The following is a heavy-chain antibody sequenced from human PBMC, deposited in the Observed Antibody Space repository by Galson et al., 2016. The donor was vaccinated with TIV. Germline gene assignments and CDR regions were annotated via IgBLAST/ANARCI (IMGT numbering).Heavy chain of an antibody. V-gene: IGHV4-38-2*02. J-gene: IGHJ6*02. Sequence: SETLSLTCPVSGFSIASGYFWGWIRQPPGKGLEWLGNMHQRGSSYYNPSPKSRLTISVDTSKNQFSLTLRSVTAADSAVYYCARDCTGSTCRIYYYGMDFWGQGTTVTVSS. D-gene: IGHD3/OR15-3a*01. CDR3: ARDCTGSTCRIYYYGMDF. CDR1: GFSIASGYF. CDR2: MHQRGSS.